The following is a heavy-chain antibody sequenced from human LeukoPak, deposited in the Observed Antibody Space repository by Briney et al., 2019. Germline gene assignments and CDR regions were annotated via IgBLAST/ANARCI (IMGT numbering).Heavy chain of an antibody. V-gene: IGHV3-30*02. CDR2: IRNDGSII. D-gene: IGHD3-16*01. Sequence: AGGSLRLSCAASGFTFSSYGMHWIRQAPGKGLEWVAFIRNDGSIIYNADSVKGRFTISRDNSKNTLYLQMNSLRADDTAVYYCAKDTPLCYFDYWGQGTLATVSS. J-gene: IGHJ4*02. CDR3: AKDTPLCYFDY. CDR1: GFTFSSYG.